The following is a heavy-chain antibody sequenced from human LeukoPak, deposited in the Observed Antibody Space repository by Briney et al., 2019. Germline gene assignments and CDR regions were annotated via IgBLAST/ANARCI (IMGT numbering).Heavy chain of an antibody. CDR2: IKQDGSQR. Sequence: GRSLRLSCTPAAFTFSDYWMTCVRQPPGKGPEWVANIKQDGSQRYYVDSVRVRFTISRDNAKNSLFLQMNGLRAEDTAVYYCARRGGSSARRSPIDYWGQGTLVTVSS. CDR3: ARRGGSSARRSPIDY. J-gene: IGHJ4*02. V-gene: IGHV3-7*01. CDR1: AFTFSDYW. D-gene: IGHD6-6*01.